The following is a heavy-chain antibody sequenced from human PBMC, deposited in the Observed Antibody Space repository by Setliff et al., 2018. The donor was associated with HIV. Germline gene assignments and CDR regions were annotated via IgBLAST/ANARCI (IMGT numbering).Heavy chain of an antibody. J-gene: IGHJ6*02. Sequence: LRLSCTASGFTFRYFTMGWVRQAPGKGLEWLGFIRSTAYSGTTQYAASVKDRFTISRDNSKSIAYLQMNTLRSDDTAVYYCARGKSGFETTGIDYGMDLWGQGTTVTVSS. CDR2: IRSTAYSGTT. CDR1: GFTFRYFT. V-gene: IGHV3-49*02. CDR3: ARGKSGFETTGIDYGMDL. D-gene: IGHD1-1*01.